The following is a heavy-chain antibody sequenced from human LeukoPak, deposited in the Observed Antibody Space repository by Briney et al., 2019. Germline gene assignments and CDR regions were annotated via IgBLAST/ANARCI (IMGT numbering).Heavy chain of an antibody. D-gene: IGHD3-9*01. CDR3: AKEDIDILTGYYSLDY. J-gene: IGHJ4*02. Sequence: GGSLRLSCAASGFTFSSYGMHWVRQAPGKGLEWVAVISYDGGSKYYADSVKGRFTISRDNSKNTLYLQMNSQRAEDTAVYYCAKEDIDILTGYYSLDYWGQGTLVTVSS. CDR2: ISYDGGSK. V-gene: IGHV3-30*18. CDR1: GFTFSSYG.